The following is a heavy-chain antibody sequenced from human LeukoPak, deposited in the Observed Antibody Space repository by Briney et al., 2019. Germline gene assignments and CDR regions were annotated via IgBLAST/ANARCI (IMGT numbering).Heavy chain of an antibody. CDR1: GFTVSSNY. Sequence: GGSLRLSCAASGFTVSSNYMSWVRQAPGKGLEWVSVIYSGGSTYYADSVKGRFTISRGNSKNTLYLQMNSLRAEDTAVYYCARLMLWSGSYPHAVDYWGQGTLVTVSS. CDR2: IYSGGST. D-gene: IGHD3-10*01. CDR3: ARLMLWSGSYPHAVDY. J-gene: IGHJ4*02. V-gene: IGHV3-66*02.